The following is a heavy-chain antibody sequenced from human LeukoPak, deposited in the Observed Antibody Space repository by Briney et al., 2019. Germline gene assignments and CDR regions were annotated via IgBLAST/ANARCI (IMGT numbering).Heavy chain of an antibody. V-gene: IGHV4-34*01. Sequence: SETLSLTCVVYGGSFSGYFWSWIRQPPGKGLEWIGEITPSGSTNYSPSLKSRVSISIDTSKKKLSLRLTSVTAADSAVYYCASSFCYDSRDYWGQGTLVTVSS. CDR3: ASSFCYDSRDY. CDR1: GGSFSGYF. D-gene: IGHD3-22*01. CDR2: ITPSGST. J-gene: IGHJ4*02.